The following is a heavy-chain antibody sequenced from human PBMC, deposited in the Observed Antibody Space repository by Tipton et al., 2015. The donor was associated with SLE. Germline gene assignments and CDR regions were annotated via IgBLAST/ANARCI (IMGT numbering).Heavy chain of an antibody. Sequence: TLSLTCTVSGGSISSSSYYWGWIRQPPGKGLEWIGGNYYSGSTYYNPSLKSRVTISVDTSKNQVSLKLSSVTAADTAVYYCARDWGSGAPGYFDYWGQGTLVTVSS. CDR2: NYYSGST. J-gene: IGHJ4*02. CDR1: GGSISSSSYY. CDR3: ARDWGSGAPGYFDY. V-gene: IGHV4-39*07. D-gene: IGHD3-16*01.